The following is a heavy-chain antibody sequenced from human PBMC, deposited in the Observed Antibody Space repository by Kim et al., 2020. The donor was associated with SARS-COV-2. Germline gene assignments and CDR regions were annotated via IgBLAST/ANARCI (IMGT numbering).Heavy chain of an antibody. CDR1: GFTFSNYW. D-gene: IGHD3-10*01. CDR2: VNSNGSTT. Sequence: GGSLRLSCAASGFTFSNYWMHWVRQDTQKGLVWVSRVNSNGSTTSYADSVKGRFTISRDNAKNTVYLQMNSLRAEDTAVYYCATNLRSPFDYWGQGTLVTVSS. V-gene: IGHV3-74*01. J-gene: IGHJ4*02. CDR3: ATNLRSPFDY.